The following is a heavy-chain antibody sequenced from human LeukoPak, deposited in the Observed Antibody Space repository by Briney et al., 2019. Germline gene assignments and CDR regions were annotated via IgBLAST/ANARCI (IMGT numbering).Heavy chain of an antibody. CDR3: ARGDLLVVPAANFDY. J-gene: IGHJ4*02. CDR2: ISYDGSNK. V-gene: IGHV3-30-3*01. D-gene: IGHD2-2*01. Sequence: GRSLRLSCAASGFTFSSYAMHWVRQAPGKGLEWVAVISYDGSNKYYADSVKGRFTISRDNSKNTLYLQMNSLRAEDTAVYYCARGDLLVVPAANFDYWGQGTLVTVSS. CDR1: GFTFSSYA.